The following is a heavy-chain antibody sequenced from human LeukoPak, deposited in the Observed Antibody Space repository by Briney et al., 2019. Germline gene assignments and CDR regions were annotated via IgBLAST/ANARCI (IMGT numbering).Heavy chain of an antibody. CDR2: ISSSSSYI. Sequence: GGSLRLSCAASGFTFSSYSMNWVRQAPGKGLEWVSSISSSSSYIYYADSVKGRFTTSRDNAKNSLYLQMNSLRAEDTAVYYCARSIVSAAANDYWGQGTLVTVSS. CDR1: GFTFSSYS. D-gene: IGHD3-9*01. J-gene: IGHJ4*02. CDR3: ARSIVSAAANDY. V-gene: IGHV3-21*01.